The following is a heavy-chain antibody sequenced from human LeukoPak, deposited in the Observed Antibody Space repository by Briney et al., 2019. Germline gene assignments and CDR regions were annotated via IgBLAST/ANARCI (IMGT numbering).Heavy chain of an antibody. J-gene: IGHJ4*02. D-gene: IGHD3-10*01. CDR2: INPNSGGT. CDR3: ARSYGSGSFDY. Sequence: ASVKVSCKASGYTFTGYYMHWVRQAPGQGLEWMGWINPNSGGTNYAQKFQGWVTMTRDTSISTTYMELSRLRSDDTAVYYCARSYGSGSFDYWGQGTLVTVSS. V-gene: IGHV1-2*04. CDR1: GYTFTGYY.